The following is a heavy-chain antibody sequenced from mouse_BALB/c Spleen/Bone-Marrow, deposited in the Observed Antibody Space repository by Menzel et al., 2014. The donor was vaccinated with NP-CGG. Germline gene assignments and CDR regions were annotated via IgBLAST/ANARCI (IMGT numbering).Heavy chain of an antibody. D-gene: IGHD4-1*01. CDR3: TRGGNWDDFDY. J-gene: IGHJ2*01. V-gene: IGHV5-17*02. CDR2: ISSGSSTI. Sequence: DVKLVESGGGLVQPGGSRKLSCAASGFTFSSFGMHWVRQAPEKGLEWVAYISSGSSTIFYADTVKGRFIVSRDNPKNTLFLQMTSLRSEDTAMYYCTRGGNWDDFDYWGQGTTLTVSS. CDR1: GFTFSSFG.